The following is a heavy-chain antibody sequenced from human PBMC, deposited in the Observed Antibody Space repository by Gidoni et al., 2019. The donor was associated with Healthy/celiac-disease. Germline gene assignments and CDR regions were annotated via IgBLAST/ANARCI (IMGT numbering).Heavy chain of an antibody. Sequence: EVQLVESGGGLVQPGGSLRLSCAATGFTASCNYLSWVRQAPGKGLEWVSVIYSGGSTYYADSVKGRFTISRDNSKNTLYLQMNSLRAEDTAVYYCARDMNTAMVPLEYWGQGTLVTVSS. V-gene: IGHV3-66*02. CDR3: ARDMNTAMVPLEY. J-gene: IGHJ4*02. CDR1: GFTASCNY. CDR2: IYSGGST. D-gene: IGHD5-18*01.